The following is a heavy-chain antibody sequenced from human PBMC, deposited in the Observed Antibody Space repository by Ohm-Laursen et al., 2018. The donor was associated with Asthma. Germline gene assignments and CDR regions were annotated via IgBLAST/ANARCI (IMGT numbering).Heavy chain of an antibody. Sequence: SDTLSLTCTVSGGSISSGGYYWSWIRQHPGKGLEWIGYIYYSGSTYYNPSLKSRVTISVDTSKNQFSLKLSSVTAADTAVYYCARDSTVTTNYGMDVWGQGTTVTVSS. CDR2: IYYSGST. CDR3: ARDSTVTTNYGMDV. D-gene: IGHD4-17*01. CDR1: GGSISSGGYY. V-gene: IGHV4-31*03. J-gene: IGHJ6*02.